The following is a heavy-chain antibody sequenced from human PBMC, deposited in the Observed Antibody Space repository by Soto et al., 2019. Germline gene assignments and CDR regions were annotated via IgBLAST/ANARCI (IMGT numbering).Heavy chain of an antibody. CDR3: ARKFRCSGGSCYLV. Sequence: QVQLVESGGGLVKPGGSLRLSCAASGFTFSDYYMSWIRQAPGKGLEWVSYISSSSSYTNYADSVKGRFTISRDNXXNSLYLQMNCLRAEDTAVYYCARKFRCSGGSCYLVWGQGSLVTVSS. D-gene: IGHD2-15*01. J-gene: IGHJ4*02. CDR1: GFTFSDYY. V-gene: IGHV3-11*05. CDR2: ISSSSSYT.